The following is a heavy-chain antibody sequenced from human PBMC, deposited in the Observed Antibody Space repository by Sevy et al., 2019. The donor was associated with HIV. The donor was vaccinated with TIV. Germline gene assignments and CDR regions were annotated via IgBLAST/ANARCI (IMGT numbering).Heavy chain of an antibody. Sequence: GGSLRLSCAASRFTFSNYWMSWVRQAPGKGLEWVANIKQDGSEKYYVDSVKGRFTISRDNAKNSLYLQMNSLRAEDXAVYYCARERGISFIVGATTGAFDIWGQGTMVTVSS. D-gene: IGHD1-26*01. CDR1: RFTFSNYW. CDR2: IKQDGSEK. J-gene: IGHJ3*02. CDR3: ARERGISFIVGATTGAFDI. V-gene: IGHV3-7*01.